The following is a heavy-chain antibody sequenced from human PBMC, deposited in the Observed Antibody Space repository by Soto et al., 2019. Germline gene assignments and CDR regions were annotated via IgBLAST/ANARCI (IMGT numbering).Heavy chain of an antibody. CDR1: GFTFSSYA. Sequence: GGSLRLSCAASGFTFSSYAMHWVRQAPGKGLEWVAVISYDGSNKYYADSVKGRFTISRDNSKNTLYLQMNSLRAEDTAVYYCARADSSGWYLFDYWGQGTLVTVSS. D-gene: IGHD6-19*01. V-gene: IGHV3-30-3*01. J-gene: IGHJ4*02. CDR3: ARADSSGWYLFDY. CDR2: ISYDGSNK.